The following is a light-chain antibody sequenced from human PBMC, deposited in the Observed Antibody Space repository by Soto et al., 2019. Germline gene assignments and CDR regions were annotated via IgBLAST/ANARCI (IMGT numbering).Light chain of an antibody. V-gene: IGKV1-39*01. J-gene: IGKJ1*01. Sequence: IQMTQSPSSLPAYVGYRVTITYRASQKITTYLNWYQQRPGKAPSLLIYAATYLRNGVPSRFSGSGPGTDFTLPINGLQPDDFATYFCHQIHTTPWTFGQGTKVDIK. CDR2: AAT. CDR3: HQIHTTPWT. CDR1: QKITTY.